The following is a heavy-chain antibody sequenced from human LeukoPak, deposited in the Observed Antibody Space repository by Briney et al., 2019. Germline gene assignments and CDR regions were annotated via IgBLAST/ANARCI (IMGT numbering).Heavy chain of an antibody. CDR1: GYTFTSYG. Sequence: ASVKVSCKASGYTFTSYGISWVRQAPGQGLEWMGWISAYNGNTNYAQKLQGRVTMTTDTSTSTLYMELSSLRSEDTAVYYCARVFYYDSSGFYLDYWGQGTLVTVSS. CDR3: ARVFYYDSSGFYLDY. V-gene: IGHV1-18*01. CDR2: ISAYNGNT. J-gene: IGHJ4*02. D-gene: IGHD3-22*01.